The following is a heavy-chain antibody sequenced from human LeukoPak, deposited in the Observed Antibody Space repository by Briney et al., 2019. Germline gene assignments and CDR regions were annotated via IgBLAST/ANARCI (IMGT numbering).Heavy chain of an antibody. D-gene: IGHD4/OR15-4a*01. V-gene: IGHV5-51*01. Sequence: HGESLKISCKASGYSFTTYWIGWVRQMPGKGLEWMGIIYPRDSDTRYSPSFQGQVTISADNSISTAYLQLRSLKASDTAIYYCARQVPFDYWGQGTLVTVSS. CDR3: ARQVPFDY. CDR2: IYPRDSDT. J-gene: IGHJ4*02. CDR1: GYSFTTYW.